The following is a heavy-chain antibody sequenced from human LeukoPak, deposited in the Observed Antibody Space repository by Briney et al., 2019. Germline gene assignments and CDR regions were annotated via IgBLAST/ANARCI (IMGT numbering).Heavy chain of an antibody. V-gene: IGHV3-30*02. D-gene: IGHD4-17*01. CDR3: GKHRSYGDYRAFDI. J-gene: IGHJ3*02. Sequence: PGGSLRLSCAASGFTYSSYEMNWVRQAPGTGLEWVAFIRYDGSNKYYADSVKGRFTISRDNSKNTLFLQMNSLRAKDTAVYYCGKHRSYGDYRAFDIWGQGTMVTVSS. CDR2: IRYDGSNK. CDR1: GFTYSSYE.